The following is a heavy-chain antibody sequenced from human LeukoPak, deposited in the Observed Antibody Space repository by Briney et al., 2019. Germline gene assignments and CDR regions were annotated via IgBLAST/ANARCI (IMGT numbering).Heavy chain of an antibody. D-gene: IGHD3-10*01. CDR2: ISYDGSNK. CDR1: GFTFSSYG. Sequence: TGGSLRLSCAASGFTFSSYGMHWVRQAPGKGLEWVAVISYDGSNKYYADSVKGRFTISRDNSKSTLYLQMNSLRAEDTAVYYCAKVVGLSPKNWFDPWGQGTLVTVSS. J-gene: IGHJ5*02. V-gene: IGHV3-30*18. CDR3: AKVVGLSPKNWFDP.